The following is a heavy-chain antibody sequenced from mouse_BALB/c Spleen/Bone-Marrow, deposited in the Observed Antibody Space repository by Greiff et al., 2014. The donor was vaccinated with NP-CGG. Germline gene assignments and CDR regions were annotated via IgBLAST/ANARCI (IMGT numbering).Heavy chain of an antibody. V-gene: IGHV5-4*02. CDR2: ISDGGTYT. CDR3: TMSGKRYGAMDY. CDR1: GFTFSDYY. D-gene: IGHD2-10*02. J-gene: IGHJ4*01. Sequence: EVKVVESGGGLVKPGGSLKLSCAASGFTFSDYYMYWVRQTPEKRLEWVATISDGGTYTFYPDSVKGRFTISRDNAKNNLYLQMSSLQSEDTAMYYCTMSGKRYGAMDYWGQGTSVTVSS.